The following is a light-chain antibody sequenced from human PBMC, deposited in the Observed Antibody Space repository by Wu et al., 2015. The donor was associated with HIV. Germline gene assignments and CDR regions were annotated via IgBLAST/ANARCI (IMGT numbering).Light chain of an antibody. CDR1: QTISNS. J-gene: IGKJ5*01. V-gene: IGKV3-11*01. CDR2: DAS. CDR3: QQSDSGPLT. Sequence: EIVLTQSPATLSLSPGERATLSCRASQTISNSLVWFLQKRGQAPRLLIYDASNRVTGIPPRFSGSGSGTHFTLTISSLEPEDFAVYYCQQSDSGPLTFGQGTRLEIK.